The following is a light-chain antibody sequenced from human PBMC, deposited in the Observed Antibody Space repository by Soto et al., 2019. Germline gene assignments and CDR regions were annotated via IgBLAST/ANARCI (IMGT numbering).Light chain of an antibody. CDR2: SNN. J-gene: IGLJ2*01. CDR1: TSNIGSNY. CDR3: AAWDDSLSGVV. V-gene: IGLV1-47*02. Sequence: QSVLTQPPSAFGTPGQRFTFLCSGGTSNIGSNYVYWYQQLPGTAPKLLIYSNNQRPSGVPDRFSGSKSGTSASLAISGLRSEDEADYYCAAWDDSLSGVVFGGGTKLTVL.